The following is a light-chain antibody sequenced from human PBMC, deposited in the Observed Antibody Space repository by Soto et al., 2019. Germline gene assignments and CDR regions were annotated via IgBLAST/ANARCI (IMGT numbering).Light chain of an antibody. CDR1: QGISNY. Sequence: DIQMTQSPSSLSASVGDRVTITCRASQGISNYLAWYQQKPGKVPKLLIYAASTLQSGVPSRFSGSGSGTDFTLTISRLEPEDFAVYYCQQYGSSPPEKTFGQGTKVEIK. J-gene: IGKJ1*01. CDR3: QQYGSSPPEKT. V-gene: IGKV1-27*01. CDR2: AAS.